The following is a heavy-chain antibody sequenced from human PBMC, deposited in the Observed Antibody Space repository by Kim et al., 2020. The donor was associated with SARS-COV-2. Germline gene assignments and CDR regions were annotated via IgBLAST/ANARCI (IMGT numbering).Heavy chain of an antibody. CDR3: ARRDRMLRADDY. V-gene: IGHV1-18*01. Sequence: ASVKVSCKASGYTFSNYGISWVRQAPGQGLEWMGWISAYNGHTNFAQKFQGRITMTTDTPTSTAYMGLRSLRSDDTAVYYCARRDRMLRADDYWGQGTLVTVSS. CDR1: GYTFSNYG. J-gene: IGHJ4*02. D-gene: IGHD3-10*01. CDR2: ISAYNGHT.